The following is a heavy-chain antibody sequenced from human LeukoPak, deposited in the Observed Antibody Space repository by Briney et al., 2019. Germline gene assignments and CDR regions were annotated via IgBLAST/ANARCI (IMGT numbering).Heavy chain of an antibody. D-gene: IGHD5-24*01. Sequence: SETLSLTCTVSGGSISSSNYYWSWIRQPPGKGLEWIGSIYYSGRNYYNPSLKSRVTISVDTSKNQFSLKLSSVTAADTAVYYCATPKGGERDGFFDYWGQGTLVTVSS. V-gene: IGHV4-39*01. CDR1: GGSISSSNYY. CDR3: ATPKGGERDGFFDY. CDR2: IYYSGRN. J-gene: IGHJ4*02.